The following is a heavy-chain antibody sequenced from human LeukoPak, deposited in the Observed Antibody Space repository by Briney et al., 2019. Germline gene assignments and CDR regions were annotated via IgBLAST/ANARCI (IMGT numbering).Heavy chain of an antibody. J-gene: IGHJ4*02. CDR2: ISYDGTNK. CDR1: GFTFSSYA. Sequence: GRSLRLSCAASGFTFSSYAIHWVRQAPGKGLEWVAVISYDGTNKYYADSVKGRFTISRDNSKNTLYLQMNSLGAEDTAVYYCARAPNGVYCTSSSCHLDYWGQGTLVTVSS. V-gene: IGHV3-30-3*01. CDR3: ARAPNGVYCTSSSCHLDY. D-gene: IGHD2-2*01.